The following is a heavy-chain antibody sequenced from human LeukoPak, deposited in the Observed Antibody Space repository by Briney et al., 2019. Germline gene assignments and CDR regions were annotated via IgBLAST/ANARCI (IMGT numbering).Heavy chain of an antibody. CDR2: INPYGGPT. Sequence: ASVKVSCNTSGYTFTDYFINWVRQAPGQGREWMGWINPYGGPTNYIQKFQGRVRMTRDTSIGKAYMELSSLTSDAPAIYYCERPIPKYTAVVWDYWGQGTLVTVSS. CDR1: GYTFTDYF. D-gene: IGHD5-18*01. J-gene: IGHJ4*02. V-gene: IGHV1-2*02. CDR3: ERPIPKYTAVVWDY.